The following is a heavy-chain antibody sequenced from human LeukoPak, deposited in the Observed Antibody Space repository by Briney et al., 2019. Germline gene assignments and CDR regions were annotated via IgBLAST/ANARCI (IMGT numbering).Heavy chain of an antibody. CDR1: GYTFTSYA. CDR3: ARDQAVYSSSWPYYYYYGMDV. D-gene: IGHD6-13*01. Sequence: ASVKVSCKASGYTFTSYAMHWVRQAPGQRLEWMGWINAGNGNTKYSQKFQGRVTITRDTSASTAYMELSSLRSEDTAVYYCARDQAVYSSSWPYYYYYGMDVWGQGTTVTVSS. V-gene: IGHV1-3*01. CDR2: INAGNGNT. J-gene: IGHJ6*02.